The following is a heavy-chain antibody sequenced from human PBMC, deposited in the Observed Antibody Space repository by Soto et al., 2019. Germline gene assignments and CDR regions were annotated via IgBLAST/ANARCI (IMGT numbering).Heavy chain of an antibody. Sequence: GGSLRLSCAASGFTFSSYGMHWVRQAPGKGLEWVAVISYDGSNKYYADSVRGRFTISRDNSKNTLYLQMNSLRAEDTAVYYCAKGYSSGWYATFYVPMDVWGQGTTVTVSS. CDR2: ISYDGSNK. J-gene: IGHJ6*02. CDR3: AKGYSSGWYATFYVPMDV. CDR1: GFTFSSYG. D-gene: IGHD6-19*01. V-gene: IGHV3-30*18.